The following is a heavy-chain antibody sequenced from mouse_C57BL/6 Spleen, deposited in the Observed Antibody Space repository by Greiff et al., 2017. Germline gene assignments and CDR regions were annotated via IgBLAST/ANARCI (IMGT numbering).Heavy chain of an antibody. CDR2: IYPSDSET. CDR3: ARSNDGYDVRYAMDY. J-gene: IGHJ4*01. V-gene: IGHV1-61*01. CDR1: GYTFTSYW. D-gene: IGHD2-2*01. Sequence: VKLQQPGAELVRPGSSVKLSCKASGYTFTSYWMDWVKQRPGQGLEWIGNIYPSDSETHYNQTFKAKATLTVDKSSSPAYMQLSSLTSEDSAVYYCARSNDGYDVRYAMDYWGQGTSVTGAS.